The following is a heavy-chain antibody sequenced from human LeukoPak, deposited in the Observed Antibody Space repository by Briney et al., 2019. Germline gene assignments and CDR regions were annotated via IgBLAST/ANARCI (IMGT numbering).Heavy chain of an antibody. CDR3: ARVSWRCVVVVPAHYYYYYMDV. D-gene: IGHD2-2*01. CDR1: GGTFSSYA. J-gene: IGHJ6*03. V-gene: IGHV1-69*13. CDR2: IIPIFGTA. Sequence: GASVKVSCKASGGTFSSYAISWVRQAPGQGLEWMGGIIPIFGTANYAQKFQGRVTITADESTSTAYMELSSLRSEDTAVYYCARVSWRCVVVVPAHYYYYYMDVWGKGTTVTVSS.